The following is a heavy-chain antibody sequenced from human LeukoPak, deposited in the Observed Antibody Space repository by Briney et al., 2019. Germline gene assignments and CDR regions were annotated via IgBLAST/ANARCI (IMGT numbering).Heavy chain of an antibody. CDR1: GFTFDDYG. CDR2: INWNGGST. J-gene: IGHJ6*02. V-gene: IGHV3-20*01. Sequence: GGSLGLSCAASGFTFDDYGMSWVRQAPGKGLEWVSGINWNGGSTGYADSVKGRFTISRDNAKNSLYLQMNSLRAEDTALYHCARASGKGLDYYYYGMDVWGQGTTVTVSS. D-gene: IGHD3-10*01. CDR3: ARASGKGLDYYYYGMDV.